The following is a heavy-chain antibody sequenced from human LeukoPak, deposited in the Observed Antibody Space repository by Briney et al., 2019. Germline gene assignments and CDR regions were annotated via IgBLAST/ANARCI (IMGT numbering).Heavy chain of an antibody. V-gene: IGHV4-59*11. J-gene: IGHJ4*02. D-gene: IGHD3-10*01. CDR1: GDSTRSHY. CDR3: ASTLVFGESPFDS. CDR2: VYDDGET. Sequence: SETLSLTRTVSGDSTRSHYWSWIRQPPGKGLEWIGHVYDDGETNYNPSFKSRVIISVDTSRNQFSLRLTSVTAADTAIYYCASTLVFGESPFDSWGQGTLVTVSS.